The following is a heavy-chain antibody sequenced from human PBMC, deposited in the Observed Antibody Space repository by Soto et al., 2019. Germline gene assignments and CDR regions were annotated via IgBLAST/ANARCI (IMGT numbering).Heavy chain of an antibody. CDR2: VSHDGRNT. Sequence: VQLVESGGGVVQPGRSLRLSCAASGFTFSDYAMHWVRQAPGKGLEWVAVVSHDGRNTHYADSVKGRFTISRDSSKKTGSLEKTRPRGEETAVYYCAKGGRQWLVTSDFNYWGQGALVTVSS. V-gene: IGHV3-30*18. J-gene: IGHJ4*02. CDR3: AKGGRQWLVTSDFNY. CDR1: GFTFSDYA. D-gene: IGHD6-19*01.